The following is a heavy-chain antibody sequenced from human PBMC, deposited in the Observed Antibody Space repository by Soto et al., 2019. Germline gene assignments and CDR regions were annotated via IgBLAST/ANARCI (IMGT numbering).Heavy chain of an antibody. J-gene: IGHJ5*02. V-gene: IGHV3-15*01. CDR1: GFTFSHAW. D-gene: IGHD2-15*01. CDR3: CVVKRLDQYSTSGYWFDP. CDR2: IKSKADGETK. Sequence: KLGGSLRLSCAASGFTFSHAWMSWVRQAPGKGLEWVGRIKSKADGETKDYGAPVRGRFTISRDDAKDTLYLQMNSLRIEDTAVYYCCVVKRLDQYSTSGYWFDPWGPGTLVTVSS.